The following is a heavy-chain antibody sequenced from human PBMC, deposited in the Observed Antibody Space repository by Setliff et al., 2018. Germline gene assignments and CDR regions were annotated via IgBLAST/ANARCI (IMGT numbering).Heavy chain of an antibody. J-gene: IGHJ6*03. V-gene: IGHV4-4*08. CDR3: ARGRLSFGSYGSGNQWKYYYYMDV. D-gene: IGHD3-10*01. Sequence: LTCSVSGDSLRTDYWTWIRQPPGKGLEWIGNMHAGGNINYNPSLKSRVTLSLATSKSQFSLNLTSVTAADTAIYYCARGRLSFGSYGSGNQWKYYYYMDVWGKGTTVTVSS. CDR1: GDSLRTDY. CDR2: MHAGGNI.